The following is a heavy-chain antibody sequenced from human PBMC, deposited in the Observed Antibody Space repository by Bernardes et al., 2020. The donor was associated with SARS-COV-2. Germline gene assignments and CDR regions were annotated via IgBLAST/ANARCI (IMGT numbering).Heavy chain of an antibody. V-gene: IGHV1-2*02. CDR1: GYTFTGYY. Sequence: ASVKVSRKASGYTFTGYYMHWVRQAPGQGLEWMGWINPNSGGTNYAQKFQGRVTMTRDTSISTAYMELSRLRSDDTAVYYCATSHFWSGYYVLDAFDIWGQGTMVTVSS. J-gene: IGHJ3*02. D-gene: IGHD3-3*02. CDR3: ATSHFWSGYYVLDAFDI. CDR2: INPNSGGT.